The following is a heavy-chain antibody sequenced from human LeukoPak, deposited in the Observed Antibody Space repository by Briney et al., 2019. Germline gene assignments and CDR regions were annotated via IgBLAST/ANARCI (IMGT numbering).Heavy chain of an antibody. CDR1: SGSISNYY. CDR3: AREGGWYLGLDY. J-gene: IGHJ4*02. Sequence: SETLSLTCTVSSGSISNYYWTWIRQPAGKGLEWIRRIYTSGNTHYNPSLKTRVTMSVDTSKNQFSLKLSSVTAADTAVYFCAREGGWYLGLDYWGQGTLVTVSS. CDR2: IYTSGNT. D-gene: IGHD6-19*01. V-gene: IGHV4-4*07.